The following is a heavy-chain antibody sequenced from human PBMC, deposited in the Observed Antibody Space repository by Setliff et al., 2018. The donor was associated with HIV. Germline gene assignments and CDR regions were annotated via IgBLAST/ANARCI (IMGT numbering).Heavy chain of an antibody. V-gene: IGHV4-61*09. CDR1: GGSISSGSYY. CDR2: IYTRGST. J-gene: IGHJ6*03. Sequence: TSETLSLTCTVSGGSISSGSYYWSWIRQPAGKGLEWIGHIYTRGSTNYNPSLKSRVTISVDTSENQFSLKLTSVTAADTAMYFCARDATSEGYMDVWGKGTTVTVSS. CDR3: ARDATSEGYMDV.